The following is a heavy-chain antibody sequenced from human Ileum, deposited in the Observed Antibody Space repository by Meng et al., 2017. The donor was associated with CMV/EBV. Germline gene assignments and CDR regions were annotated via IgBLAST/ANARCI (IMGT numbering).Heavy chain of an antibody. D-gene: IGHD6-13*01. CDR3: ARGTGSGSWLIDS. J-gene: IGHJ4*02. V-gene: IGHV3-30*04. CDR1: GFTFSSYS. CDR2: IRFDGSNE. Sequence: GGSLRPSCAASGFTFSSYSMHWVRQAPGKGLEWVAVIRFDGSNEHYADSVKGRFTISRDNSKNTLYLQVNSLRPEDKAIYYCARGTGSGSWLIDSWGQGTLVTVSS.